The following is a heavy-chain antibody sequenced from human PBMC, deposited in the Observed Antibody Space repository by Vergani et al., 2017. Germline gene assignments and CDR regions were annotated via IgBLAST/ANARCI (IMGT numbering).Heavy chain of an antibody. V-gene: IGHV1-69*04. D-gene: IGHD2-8*01. J-gene: IGHJ4*02. CDR3: ARDGPGYCTNGVCFGPDY. Sequence: QVQLVQSGAEVKKPGSSVKVSCKASGGTFSSYAISWVRQAPGKGLEWMGRIIPILGIANYAQKFQGRVTITADKSTSTAYMELSSLRSEDTALYYCARDGPGYCTNGVCFGPDYWGQGTLVTVSS. CDR2: IIPILGIA. CDR1: GGTFSSYA.